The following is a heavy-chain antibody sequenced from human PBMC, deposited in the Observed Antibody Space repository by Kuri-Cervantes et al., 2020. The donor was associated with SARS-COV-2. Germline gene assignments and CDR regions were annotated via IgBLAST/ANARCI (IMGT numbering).Heavy chain of an antibody. CDR2: IIPILGIA. CDR3: ARARSHDFLSGYYMVPYYYYYMDV. Sequence: SVKVSCKASGGTFSSYAISWVRQAPGQGLEWMGRIIPILGIANYAQKFQGRVTITADKSTSTAYMELRSLRSDDTAVYYCARARSHDFLSGYYMVPYYYYYMDVWGKGTTVTVSS. V-gene: IGHV1-69*04. J-gene: IGHJ6*03. CDR1: GGTFSSYA. D-gene: IGHD3-3*01.